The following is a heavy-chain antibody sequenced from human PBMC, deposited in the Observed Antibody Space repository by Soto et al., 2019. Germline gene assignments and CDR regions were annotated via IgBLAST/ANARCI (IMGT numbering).Heavy chain of an antibody. CDR3: ARGEYDYIWGSYRSDAFDI. Sequence: QVQLQQWGAGLLKPSETLSLTRAVYGGSFSGYYWSWIRQPPGKGLEWIGEINHSGSTNYNPSLKSRVTISVDTSKNQFSLKLSSVTAADTAVYYCARGEYDYIWGSYRSDAFDIWGQGTMVTVSS. CDR2: INHSGST. V-gene: IGHV4-34*01. D-gene: IGHD3-16*02. J-gene: IGHJ3*02. CDR1: GGSFSGYY.